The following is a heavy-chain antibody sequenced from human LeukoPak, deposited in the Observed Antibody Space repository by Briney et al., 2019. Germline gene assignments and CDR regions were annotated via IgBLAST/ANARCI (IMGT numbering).Heavy chain of an antibody. V-gene: IGHV4-31*02. CDR2: IYYSGST. CDR1: GGSISSGGYY. Sequence: SETLSLTWTVSGGSISSGGYYWSWIRQHPGKGLEWIGYIYYSGSTYYNPSLKSRVTISVDTSKNQFSLKLSSVTAADTAVYYCARSRGDYYFDYWGQGTLVTVSS. CDR3: ARSRGDYYFDY. J-gene: IGHJ4*02. D-gene: IGHD2-21*02.